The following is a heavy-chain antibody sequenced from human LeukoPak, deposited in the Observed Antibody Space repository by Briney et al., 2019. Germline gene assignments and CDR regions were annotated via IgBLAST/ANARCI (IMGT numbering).Heavy chain of an antibody. Sequence: SVKVSCKASGGTFSSYAISWVRQAPGQGLEWMGGIIPIFGTANHAQKFQGRVTITADESTSTAYMELSSLRSEDTAVYYCARAQYYYDSSGYRNFDYWGQGTLVTVSS. CDR2: IIPIFGTA. D-gene: IGHD3-22*01. V-gene: IGHV1-69*13. CDR3: ARAQYYYDSSGYRNFDY. J-gene: IGHJ4*02. CDR1: GGTFSSYA.